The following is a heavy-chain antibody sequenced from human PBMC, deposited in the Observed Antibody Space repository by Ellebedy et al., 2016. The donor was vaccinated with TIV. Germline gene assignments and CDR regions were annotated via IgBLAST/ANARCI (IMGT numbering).Heavy chain of an antibody. CDR1: GFTVSSNF. V-gene: IGHV3-53*05. CDR2: IYGGGPI. D-gene: IGHD3-22*01. CDR3: AKGNYYDSSGAYSYEEH. J-gene: IGHJ4*02. Sequence: GESLKISCAASGFTVSSNFMTWVRQAPGKGLEWVSVIYGGGPIRYAASVKGRFTISRDNSKNTVDLQMNSLRPEDTAVYYCAKGNYYDSSGAYSYEEHWGQGTLVTVSS.